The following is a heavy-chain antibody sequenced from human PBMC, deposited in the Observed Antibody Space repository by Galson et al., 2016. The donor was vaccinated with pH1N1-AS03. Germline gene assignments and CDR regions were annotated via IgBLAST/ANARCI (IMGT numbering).Heavy chain of an antibody. D-gene: IGHD2-8*01. CDR1: GFSLSTGGVH. CDR2: IFWDGDE. CDR3: ARSTHVNEGLDS. Sequence: PALVKPTQTLTLTCTFSGFSLSTGGVHVAWIRQPPGKALEWLALIFWDGDERHNSSLRSRLSISRDTSKNHVVLTMTSVGPMDTGTYYCARSTHVNEGLDSWGQGTLVSVSS. V-gene: IGHV2-5*02. J-gene: IGHJ4*02.